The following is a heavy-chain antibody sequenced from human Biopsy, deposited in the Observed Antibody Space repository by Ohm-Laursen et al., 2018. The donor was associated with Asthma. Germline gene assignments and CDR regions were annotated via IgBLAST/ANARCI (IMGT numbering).Heavy chain of an antibody. Sequence: GASVKVSCKTSGSTFNSAGITWVRQAPGQGLEWMGRISVYNGNTKVAQKLQDRVTMITDTSTSTAYMELRSLRSDDTAVYFCARAVDYSHYYGIDVWGQGTTVTVS. J-gene: IGHJ6*02. D-gene: IGHD3-10*01. V-gene: IGHV1-18*01. CDR3: ARAVDYSHYYGIDV. CDR2: ISVYNGNT. CDR1: GSTFNSAG.